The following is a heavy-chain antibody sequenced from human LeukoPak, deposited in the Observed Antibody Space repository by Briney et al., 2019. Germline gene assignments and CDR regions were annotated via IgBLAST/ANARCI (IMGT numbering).Heavy chain of an antibody. J-gene: IGHJ3*02. CDR3: ARVYLWAGDRGPYGAFDI. V-gene: IGHV4-59*01. CDR1: GGSISSYY. D-gene: IGHD3-10*01. CDR2: IYYSGST. Sequence: PSETLSLTCTVSGGSISSYYWSWIRQPPGKGLEWIGYIYYSGSTNYNPSLKSRVTISVDTSKNQFSLKLSSVTAADTAVYYCARVYLWAGDRGPYGAFDIWGQGTMVTVSS.